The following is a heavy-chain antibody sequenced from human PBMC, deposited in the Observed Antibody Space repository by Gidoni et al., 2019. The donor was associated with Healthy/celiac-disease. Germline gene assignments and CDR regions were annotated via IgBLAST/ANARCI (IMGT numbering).Heavy chain of an antibody. Sequence: QVQLQQWGAGRLKPSATMSLTCAVYGGSFSGYYWSWIRQPPGKGLEWIGEINHSGSTNDNPSLKSRVTISVDTSKNQFSLKLSSVTAADTAAYYCARRRSDYGEYWYFDLWGRGTLVTVSS. CDR1: GGSFSGYY. V-gene: IGHV4-34*01. CDR3: ARRRSDYGEYWYFDL. D-gene: IGHD4-17*01. J-gene: IGHJ2*01. CDR2: INHSGST.